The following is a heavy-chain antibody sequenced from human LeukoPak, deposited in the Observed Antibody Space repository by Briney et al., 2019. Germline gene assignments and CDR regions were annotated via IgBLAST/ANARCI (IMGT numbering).Heavy chain of an antibody. CDR3: GRLMGGYDSYFYGMDV. Sequence: GGSLGLSCAASGFTFSSFGIHWVRQAPGKGLEWVAVISYDGSNKYYADSAKGRFTISRDNSQNTLYLQMNSLRLDDTAVYYCGRLMGGYDSYFYGMDVWGQGTTVTVSS. CDR1: GFTFSSFG. CDR2: ISYDGSNK. D-gene: IGHD5-12*01. V-gene: IGHV3-30*03. J-gene: IGHJ6*02.